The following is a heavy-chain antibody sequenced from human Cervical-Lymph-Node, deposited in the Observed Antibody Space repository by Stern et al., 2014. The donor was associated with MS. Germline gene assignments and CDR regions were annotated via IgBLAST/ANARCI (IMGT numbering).Heavy chain of an antibody. CDR1: GGTFSDFA. D-gene: IGHD2/OR15-2a*01. J-gene: IGHJ6*02. Sequence: QLVQSGAEVKKPGSSVKVSCKASGGTFSDFAISWVRQAPRQGLEWMGGIIPVFGTANYAQKFQGRVTFTADESTSTAYMELNSLRSEDTAVYYCARDSDLENIGYGMDVWGQGTTVTVSS. V-gene: IGHV1-69*01. CDR2: IIPVFGTA. CDR3: ARDSDLENIGYGMDV.